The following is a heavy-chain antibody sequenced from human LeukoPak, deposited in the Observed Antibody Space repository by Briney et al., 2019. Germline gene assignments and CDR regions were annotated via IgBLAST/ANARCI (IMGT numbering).Heavy chain of an antibody. Sequence: TGGSLRLSCAASGFTVSSNYMSWVRQAPGKGLEWVSVIYSGGSTYCADSVKGRFTISRDNSKNTLYLQMNSLRAEDTAVYYCASPGRVQQQLWDYYYGMDVWGKGTTVTVSS. V-gene: IGHV3-53*01. CDR1: GFTVSSNY. CDR2: IYSGGST. J-gene: IGHJ6*04. CDR3: ASPGRVQQQLWDYYYGMDV. D-gene: IGHD6-13*01.